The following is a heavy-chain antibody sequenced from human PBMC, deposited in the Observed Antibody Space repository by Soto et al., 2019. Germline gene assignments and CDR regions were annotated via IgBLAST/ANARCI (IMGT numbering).Heavy chain of an antibody. CDR2: INPATGAA. V-gene: IGHV1-2*02. Sequence: QLHLVQSGAVVKKPGASVTVSCSASGYPVTAYYMHWVRQAPGRGLEWMGGINPATGAAKYTQTFPGRVTMARETSTGTVFMEMGGLTSEDPAVFFWAGGGGVGVAGSAAFDMWGQGTLVTVSS. CDR3: AGGGGVGVAGSAAFDM. D-gene: IGHD3-3*01. J-gene: IGHJ3*02. CDR1: GYPVTAYY.